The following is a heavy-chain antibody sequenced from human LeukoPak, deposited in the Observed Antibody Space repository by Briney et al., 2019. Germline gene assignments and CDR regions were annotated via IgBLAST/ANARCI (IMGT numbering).Heavy chain of an antibody. CDR1: GGALSSYH. CDR3: AGTYYFDSSGHYFGGNGFDI. D-gene: IGHD3-22*01. J-gene: IGHJ4*02. Sequence: SETLSLTCTVSGGALSSYHWSWIRQSPGRGLEWLGHISYRGNTDYNPALKSRVTISVDMFYNQFSLKLSSVTAADTAVYYCAGTYYFDSSGHYFGGNGFDIWGQGTLVTVSS. CDR2: ISYRGNT. V-gene: IGHV4-59*12.